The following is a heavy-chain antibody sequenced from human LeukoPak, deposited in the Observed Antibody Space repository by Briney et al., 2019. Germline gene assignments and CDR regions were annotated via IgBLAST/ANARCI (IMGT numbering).Heavy chain of an antibody. Sequence: SETLSLTCTVSAGSISSSSYYWGWIRQPPGKGLEWIGSIYYSGSTYYNPSLKSRVTISVDTSKNQFSLKLSSVTAADTAVYHCARHVRWGRAARSHFDYWGQGTLVTVPS. CDR3: ARHVRWGRAARSHFDY. D-gene: IGHD6-6*01. CDR1: AGSISSSSYY. V-gene: IGHV4-39*01. J-gene: IGHJ4*02. CDR2: IYYSGST.